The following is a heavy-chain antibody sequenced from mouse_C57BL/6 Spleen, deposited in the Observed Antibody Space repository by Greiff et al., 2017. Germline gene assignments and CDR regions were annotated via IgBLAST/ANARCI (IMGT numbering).Heavy chain of an antibody. J-gene: IGHJ3*01. CDR3: ARIGDGSAWFAY. CDR2: IWWDDDK. CDR1: GFSLSTFGMG. D-gene: IGHD3-1*01. Sequence: QVTLKESGPGILQPSQTLSLTCSFSGFSLSTFGMGLGWIRQPSGKGLEWLAHIWWDDDKYYNPALKSRLTISKDTSKNQVFLKIANVHTADTATYYCARIGDGSAWFAYGGQGTLVTVSA. V-gene: IGHV8-8*01.